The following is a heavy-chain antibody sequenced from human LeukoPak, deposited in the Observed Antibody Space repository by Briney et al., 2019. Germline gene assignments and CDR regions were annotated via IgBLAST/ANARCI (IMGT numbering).Heavy chain of an antibody. CDR2: ISYSAERT. CDR1: GLTFSSYV. CDR3: ARDRRYYDSPYYFDY. D-gene: IGHD3-22*01. J-gene: IGHJ4*02. V-gene: IGHV3-23*01. Sequence: PGGSLRLSCAASGLTFSSYVMNWVRQAPGKGLEWVAGISYSAERTDYAGSVKGRFTISRDSSKNILYLQMNSLRADDTAVYYCARDRRYYDSPYYFDYWGQGTLVTVSS.